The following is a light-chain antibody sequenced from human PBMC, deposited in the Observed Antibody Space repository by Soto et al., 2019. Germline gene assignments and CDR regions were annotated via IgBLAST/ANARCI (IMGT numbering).Light chain of an antibody. Sequence: PSTMSLSPGERHTLSCRASKRVTSNSLAWYQQKPGPAHSLLISDASTRATATRARFSGSGSGTESTLTISILQSEDVALSYCHQDNRWPSGTFGQGTKVEIK. V-gene: IGKV3-15*01. CDR1: KRVTSN. CDR2: DAS. J-gene: IGKJ2*02. CDR3: HQDNRWPSGT.